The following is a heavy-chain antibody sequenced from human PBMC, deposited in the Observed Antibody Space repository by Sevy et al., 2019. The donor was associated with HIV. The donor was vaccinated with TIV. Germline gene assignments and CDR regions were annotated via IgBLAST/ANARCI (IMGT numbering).Heavy chain of an antibody. CDR1: GTYITNSYS. V-gene: IGHV4-4*07. D-gene: IGHD3-10*01. Sequence: SETLSLTCTVSGTYITNSYSWSWIRQPAGKGLEWIGRIDTRGNTDYNPSLKSRVTMSIHTSRTHFSLNLTSVIAPDTAVYYCARDTVVRELFPNCYFHYYMDVWGKGTAVTVSS. CDR3: ARDTVVRELFPNCYFHYYMDV. CDR2: IDTRGNT. J-gene: IGHJ6*03.